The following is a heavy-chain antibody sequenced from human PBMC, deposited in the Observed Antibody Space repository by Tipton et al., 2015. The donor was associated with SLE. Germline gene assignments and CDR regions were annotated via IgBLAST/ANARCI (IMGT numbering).Heavy chain of an antibody. CDR3: ARDPGSGNSDLSY. CDR1: GGSFSGYY. CDR2: IYYSGST. V-gene: IGHV4-59*01. D-gene: IGHD4-23*01. J-gene: IGHJ4*02. Sequence: TLSLTCAVYGGSFSGYYWSWIRQPPGKGLEWIGYIYYSGSTNYNPSLKSRVTISVDTSKNQFSLKLSSVTAADTAVYYCARDPGSGNSDLSYWGQGTLVTVSS.